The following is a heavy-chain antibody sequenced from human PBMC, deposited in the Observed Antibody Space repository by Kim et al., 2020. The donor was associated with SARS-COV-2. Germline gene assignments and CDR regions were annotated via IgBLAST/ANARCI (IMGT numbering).Heavy chain of an antibody. D-gene: IGHD3-10*01. CDR1: GGSISSSSYY. V-gene: IGHV4-39*01. Sequence: SETLSLTCTVSGGSISSSSYYWGWIRQPPGKGLEWIGSIYYSGSTYYNPSLKSRVTISVDTSKNQFSLKLSSVTAADTAVYYCARQVTSNGLLRGDMYYFDYWGQGTLVTVSS. CDR3: ARQVTSNGLLRGDMYYFDY. J-gene: IGHJ4*02. CDR2: IYYSGST.